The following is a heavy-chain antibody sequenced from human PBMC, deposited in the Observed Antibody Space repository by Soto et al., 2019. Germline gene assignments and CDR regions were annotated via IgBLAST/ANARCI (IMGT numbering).Heavy chain of an antibody. V-gene: IGHV3-23*01. CDR1: GLTLRSYA. CDR3: AEGGPCTGGFDP. J-gene: IGHJ5*02. CDR2: IAGRRAGP. D-gene: IGHD3-16*01. Sequence: EGQLLQSGGDLVQPGGSLRLSCAGSGLTLRSYAMTWIRQTPEKGLEWVSTIAGRRAGPSYADSVKGRFTVSRDNSKNTLYLQMNSLRPDDTAIYYFAEGGPCTGGFDPWGQGTLVTVSA.